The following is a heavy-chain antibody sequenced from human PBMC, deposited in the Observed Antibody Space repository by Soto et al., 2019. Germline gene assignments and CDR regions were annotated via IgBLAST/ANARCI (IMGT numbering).Heavy chain of an antibody. D-gene: IGHD3-3*01. V-gene: IGHV4-38-2*01. J-gene: IGHJ6*02. Sequence: PSETLSLTCAVSDYSISSGYYWGWVRQPPGKGLEWIGIIYHSGSTYYNPSLRSRVSISLDTSKNQFSLKLSSVTAADTAMYYCARGLEYYGMDVWGQGTTVTVSS. CDR3: ARGLEYYGMDV. CDR2: IYHSGST. CDR1: DYSISSGYY.